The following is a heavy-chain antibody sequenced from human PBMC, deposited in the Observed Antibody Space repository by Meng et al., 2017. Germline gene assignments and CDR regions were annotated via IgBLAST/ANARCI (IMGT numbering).Heavy chain of an antibody. CDR2: IYYSGST. CDR3: ARDEAPGGIAAAGNAFDI. J-gene: IGHJ3*02. D-gene: IGHD6-13*01. V-gene: IGHV4-61*08. Sequence: GSLRLSCTVSGGSISSGGYYWSWIRQPPGKGLEWIGYIYYSGSTNYNPSLKSRVTISVDTSKNQFSLKLSSVTAAATAVYYCARDEAPGGIAAAGNAFDIWGQGTMVTVSS. CDR1: GGSISSGGYY.